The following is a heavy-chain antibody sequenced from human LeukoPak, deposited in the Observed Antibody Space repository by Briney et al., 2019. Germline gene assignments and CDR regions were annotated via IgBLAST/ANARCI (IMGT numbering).Heavy chain of an antibody. CDR1: GFTFSSYG. J-gene: IGHJ4*02. Sequence: PGGSLRLSCATSGFTFSSYGIHWVRQAPGKGLEWVTFIRYDGRQTYYANSVKGRFTVSRDASKNMLYLQMNSLRTEDTALYYCTKETLGGGSIFDDWGQGTLVIVSS. CDR3: TKETLGGGSIFDD. CDR2: IRYDGRQT. V-gene: IGHV3-30*02. D-gene: IGHD3-16*01.